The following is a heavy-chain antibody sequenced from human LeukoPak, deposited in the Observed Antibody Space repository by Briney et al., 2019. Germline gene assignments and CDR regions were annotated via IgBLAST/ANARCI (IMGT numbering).Heavy chain of an antibody. CDR1: GGSFSGYY. J-gene: IGHJ5*02. D-gene: IGHD3-16*01. Sequence: PSETLSLTCAVYGGSFSGYYWSWIRQPPGRGLEWIGEINHSGSTNYNPSLKSRVTISIDTSKNQFSLKLSSVTAADTAVYYCARGPLQSIWGWNSLDPWGQGPQVTVSS. CDR2: INHSGST. V-gene: IGHV4-34*01. CDR3: ARGPLQSIWGWNSLDP.